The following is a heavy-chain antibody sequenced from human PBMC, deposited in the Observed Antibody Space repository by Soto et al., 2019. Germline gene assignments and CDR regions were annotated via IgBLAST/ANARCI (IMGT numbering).Heavy chain of an antibody. CDR1: GGSISSDSYY. CDR3: ARHPGYYDILTGYTTYYFDS. J-gene: IGHJ4*02. D-gene: IGHD3-9*01. CDR2: ISYSGST. Sequence: SETLSLTCTVSGGSISSDSYYWGWIRQSPERGLEWIASISYSGSTDYNPTLKSRVTISVDTPKNQFSLKLSSVTAADTAVYYCARHPGYYDILTGYTTYYFDSWGQGILVTVSS. V-gene: IGHV4-39*01.